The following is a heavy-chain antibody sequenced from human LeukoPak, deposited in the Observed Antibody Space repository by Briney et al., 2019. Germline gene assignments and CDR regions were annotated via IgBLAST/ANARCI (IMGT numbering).Heavy chain of an antibody. J-gene: IGHJ4*02. V-gene: IGHV3-23*01. Sequence: GGSPRLSCAASGFTFSSYAMSWVRQAPGKGLEWVSAISGSGGSTYYADSVKGRFTISRDNSKNTLYLQMNSLRAEDTAVYYCATYGDYDYFDYWGQGTLVTVSS. CDR2: ISGSGGST. D-gene: IGHD4-17*01. CDR1: GFTFSSYA. CDR3: ATYGDYDYFDY.